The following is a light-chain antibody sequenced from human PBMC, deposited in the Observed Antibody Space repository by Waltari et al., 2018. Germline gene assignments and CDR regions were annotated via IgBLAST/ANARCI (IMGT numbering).Light chain of an antibody. CDR1: QGIGTW. Sequence: DIQMTQSPSSVSASVGNRVTITCRASQGIGTWLAWYQQKPGKAPRLLIYTASGVRDGVPSRFSGSGSGTDFTLTINSLQPEDFAIYYCQQSHSFPWTFGQGTRVDIK. J-gene: IGKJ1*01. CDR2: TAS. V-gene: IGKV1-12*01. CDR3: QQSHSFPWT.